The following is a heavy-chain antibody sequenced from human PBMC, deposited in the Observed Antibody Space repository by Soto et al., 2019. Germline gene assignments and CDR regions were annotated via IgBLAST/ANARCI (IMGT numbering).Heavy chain of an antibody. V-gene: IGHV4-59*01. CDR1: GDSISSYY. J-gene: IGHJ6*02. D-gene: IGHD3-10*01. Sequence: SETLSLTCSVSGDSISSYYWSWIRQPPGKGLEWIGYIYYSGSTNYNPSLKSRVTISVDTSKNQFSLKLSSVTAADTAVYYCVRGDGSESSYYYYGMDVWGQGTTVT. CDR3: VRGDGSESSYYYYGMDV. CDR2: IYYSGST.